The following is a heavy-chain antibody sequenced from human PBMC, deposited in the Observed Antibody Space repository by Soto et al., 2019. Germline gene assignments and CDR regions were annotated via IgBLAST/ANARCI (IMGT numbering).Heavy chain of an antibody. CDR1: GFTFSSYW. CDR3: ATSRPAATSYYYYGMDV. J-gene: IGHJ6*02. Sequence: PGGSLRLSCAASGFTFSSYWMHWVRQAPGKGLVLVSRINSDGSSTSYADSVKGRFTISRDNAKNTLYLQMNSLRAEDTAVYYCATSRPAATSYYYYGMDVWGQGTTVTVSS. D-gene: IGHD2-2*01. CDR2: INSDGSST. V-gene: IGHV3-74*01.